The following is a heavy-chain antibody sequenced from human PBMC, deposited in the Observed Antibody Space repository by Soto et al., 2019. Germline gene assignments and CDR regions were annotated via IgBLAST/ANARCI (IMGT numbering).Heavy chain of an antibody. D-gene: IGHD3-22*01. CDR1: GFTFSSYG. V-gene: IGHV3-30*18. CDR3: AKAPTHKTTMIVGQFDY. CDR2: ISYDGSNK. J-gene: IGHJ4*02. Sequence: GGSLRLSCAASGFTFSSYGMHWVRQAPGKGLEWVAVISYDGSNKYYADSVKGRFTISRDNSKNTLYLQMNSLRAEDTAVYYCAKAPTHKTTMIVGQFDYWGQGTLVTVSS.